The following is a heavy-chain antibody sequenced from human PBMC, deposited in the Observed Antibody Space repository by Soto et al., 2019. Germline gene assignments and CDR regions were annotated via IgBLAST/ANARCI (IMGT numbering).Heavy chain of an antibody. CDR2: IYHSGTT. D-gene: IGHD5-18*01. J-gene: IGHJ4*02. CDR1: GGSISSNNW. Sequence: QVQLQESGPGLVKPSGTLPLTCAVSGGSISSNNWWSWVRQPPGKGLAWIGEIYHSGTTNYNASLKGRVTMSVDKSQSQFSLNLGSLTAADTAVYYCAGQVDTTYTYNYWGQGTLVTVSS. V-gene: IGHV4-4*02. CDR3: AGQVDTTYTYNY.